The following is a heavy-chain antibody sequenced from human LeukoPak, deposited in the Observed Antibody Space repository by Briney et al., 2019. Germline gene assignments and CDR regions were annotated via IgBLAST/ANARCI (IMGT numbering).Heavy chain of an antibody. J-gene: IGHJ6*03. D-gene: IGHD4-11*01. CDR2: IHYSGST. V-gene: IGHV4-39*01. Sequence: SETLSLTCTVSGGSINSGDHYWGWIRQPPGQGLEWIGSIHYSGSTYYNPSLKSRVTIFVDTSKNQFSLWLSSVTAADTAVYYCARQLLQYNFYMDAWGKGTTVTASS. CDR1: GGSINSGDHY. CDR3: ARQLLQYNFYMDA.